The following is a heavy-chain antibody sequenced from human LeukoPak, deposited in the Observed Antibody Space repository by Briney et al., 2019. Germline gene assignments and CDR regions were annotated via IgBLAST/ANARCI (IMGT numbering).Heavy chain of an antibody. V-gene: IGHV5-51*01. CDR2: IYPGDSDT. CDR1: GYSFTSYW. CDR3: ARAVSSSSGNFDY. J-gene: IGHJ4*02. D-gene: IGHD6-6*01. Sequence: GESLRISCKGSGYSFTSYWIGWVRQMPGKGLEWMGIIYPGDSDTRYSPSFQGQVTISADKSISTAYLQWSSLKASDTAIYYCARAVSSSSGNFDYWGQGTLVIVSS.